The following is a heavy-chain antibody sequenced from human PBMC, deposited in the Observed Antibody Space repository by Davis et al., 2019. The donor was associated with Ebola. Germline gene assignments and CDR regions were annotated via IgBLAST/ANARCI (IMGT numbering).Heavy chain of an antibody. CDR2: MSASGYST. CDR3: AKHQLYCSTTSCYL. V-gene: IGHV3-23*01. J-gene: IGHJ3*01. CDR1: GFTFSSYG. Sequence: GESLKISCAASGFTFSSYGMSWVRQAPGKGLEWVSGMSASGYSTYYADSVKGRFTISRDNSKNTVYLQMNSLRAEDTAIYYCAKHQLYCSTTSCYLWGQGTMVTVSS. D-gene: IGHD2-2*01.